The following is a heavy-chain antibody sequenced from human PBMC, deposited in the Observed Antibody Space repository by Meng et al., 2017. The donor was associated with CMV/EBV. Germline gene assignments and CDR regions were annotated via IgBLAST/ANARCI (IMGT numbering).Heavy chain of an antibody. CDR3: ARGGSVEDCSGGSCYDTYYYYGMDV. Sequence: GESLKISCAASGFTFSSYAMHWVRQAPGKGLEWVAVISYDGSNKYYADSVKGRFTISRDNSKNTLNLQMNSLRAEDTAVYYCARGGSVEDCSGGSCYDTYYYYGMDVWGQGTTVTVSS. V-gene: IGHV3-30-3*01. CDR2: ISYDGSNK. CDR1: GFTFSSYA. J-gene: IGHJ6*02. D-gene: IGHD2-15*01.